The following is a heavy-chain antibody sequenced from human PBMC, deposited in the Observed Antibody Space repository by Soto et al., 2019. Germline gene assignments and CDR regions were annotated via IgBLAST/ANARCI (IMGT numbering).Heavy chain of an antibody. CDR1: GFIFTNYA. CDR2: IGGRGNSA. Sequence: GGSLRLSCAASGFIFTNYAMNWVRQAPGKGLEWVSVIGGRGNSAYYADSVQGRFTISRDNSKNTLSLQMSSPTADDTAIYYCVREGRGSFDFWGRGTMVTVSS. CDR3: VREGRGSFDF. V-gene: IGHV3-23*01. J-gene: IGHJ3*01. D-gene: IGHD5-12*01.